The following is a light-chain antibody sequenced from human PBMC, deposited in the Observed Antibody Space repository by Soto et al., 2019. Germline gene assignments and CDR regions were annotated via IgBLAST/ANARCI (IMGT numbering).Light chain of an antibody. CDR2: DAS. V-gene: IGKV1-5*01. Sequence: DIHLTQSPATLSASVGEEVTITCRASQTISRWLAWYQQKPGRAPKLLIYDASTLESGVPSRFSGSGSGTDFTLTISSLQPEDFAIYYCQQDYDYPCTFGQGTKVDIK. CDR1: QTISRW. J-gene: IGKJ1*01. CDR3: QQDYDYPCT.